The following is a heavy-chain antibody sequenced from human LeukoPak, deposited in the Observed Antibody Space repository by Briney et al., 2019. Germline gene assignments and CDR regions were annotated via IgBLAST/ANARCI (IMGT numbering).Heavy chain of an antibody. CDR1: GFTFSSYG. Sequence: GRSLRLSCAASGFTFSSYGMRWVRQAPGKGLEWVAVIWYDGSNKYYADSVKGRFTISRDNSKNTLYLQMNSLRAEDTAVYYCARGIAAAGHLDYWGQGTLVTVSS. V-gene: IGHV3-33*01. CDR2: IWYDGSNK. J-gene: IGHJ4*02. CDR3: ARGIAAAGHLDY. D-gene: IGHD6-13*01.